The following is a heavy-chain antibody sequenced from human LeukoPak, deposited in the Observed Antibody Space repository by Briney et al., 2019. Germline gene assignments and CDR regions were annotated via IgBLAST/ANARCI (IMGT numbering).Heavy chain of an antibody. Sequence: SETLSLTCTVSGGSISSSSYYWGWIRQPPGKGLEWIGSIYYSGSTYYNPSLKSRVTISVDTSKNQFSLKLSSVTAADTAVYYCARHGVGASPVYYLDYWGQGTLVTVSS. CDR3: ARHGVGASPVYYLDY. J-gene: IGHJ4*02. CDR2: IYYSGST. CDR1: GGSISSSSYY. V-gene: IGHV4-39*01. D-gene: IGHD1-26*01.